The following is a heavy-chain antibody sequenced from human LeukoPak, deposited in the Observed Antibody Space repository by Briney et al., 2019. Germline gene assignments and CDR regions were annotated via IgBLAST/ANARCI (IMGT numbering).Heavy chain of an antibody. CDR3: ARLTGTIRNWFDP. D-gene: IGHD1-7*01. Sequence: SVKVSCKASGGTFSSYAISWVRQAPGQGLEWMGGIIPIFGTANYAQKFQGRVTITTDESTSTAYMELSSLRSEDTAVYYCARLTGTIRNWFDPWGQGTLVTVSS. CDR1: GGTFSSYA. V-gene: IGHV1-69*05. J-gene: IGHJ5*02. CDR2: IIPIFGTA.